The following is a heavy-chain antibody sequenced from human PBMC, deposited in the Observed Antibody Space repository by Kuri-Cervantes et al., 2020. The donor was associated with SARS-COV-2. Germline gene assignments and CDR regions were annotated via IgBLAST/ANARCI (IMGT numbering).Heavy chain of an antibody. D-gene: IGHD3-10*01. J-gene: IGHJ3*02. Sequence: GSLRLSCTVSGGSISSYYWSWIRQPPGKGLEWIGYIYYSGSTNYNPSLKSPVTISVDTSKNQFSLKLSSVTAADTAVYYCARVGRGISPFVEAFDIWGQGTMVTV. CDR2: IYYSGST. CDR3: ARVGRGISPFVEAFDI. CDR1: GGSISSYY. V-gene: IGHV4-59*01.